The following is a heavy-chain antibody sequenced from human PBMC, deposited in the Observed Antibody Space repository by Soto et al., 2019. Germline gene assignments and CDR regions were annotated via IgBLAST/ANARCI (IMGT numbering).Heavy chain of an antibody. CDR1: GFTFSSYA. CDR3: AKGVYYYDSSGYSILPSGAFDI. CDR2: ISGSGGST. Sequence: EVQLLESGGGLVQPGGSLRLSCAASGFTFSSYAMSWVRQAPGKGLEWVSAISGSGGSTYYADSVKGRFTISRDNSKNPLYLQMNSLRAEDTAVYYCAKGVYYYDSSGYSILPSGAFDIWGQGTMVTVSS. V-gene: IGHV3-23*01. J-gene: IGHJ3*02. D-gene: IGHD3-22*01.